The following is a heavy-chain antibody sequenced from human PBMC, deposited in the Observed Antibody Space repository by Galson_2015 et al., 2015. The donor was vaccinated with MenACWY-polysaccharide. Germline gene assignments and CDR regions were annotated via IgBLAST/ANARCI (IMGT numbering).Heavy chain of an antibody. D-gene: IGHD6-13*01. CDR3: ARDRPTHQQLVEFD. CDR2: ISYDGSNI. J-gene: IGHJ4*01. Sequence: SLRLSCAASGFTFRSYGMHWVRQAPGKGLEWVAAISYDGSNIYYADSVKGRFTISRDNSKNTLYLQMNSLRAEDTALYYCARDRPTHQQLVEFD. V-gene: IGHV3-30*03. CDR1: GFTFRSYG.